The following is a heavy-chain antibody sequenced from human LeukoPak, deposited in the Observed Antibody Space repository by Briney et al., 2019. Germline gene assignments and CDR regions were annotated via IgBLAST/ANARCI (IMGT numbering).Heavy chain of an antibody. V-gene: IGHV1-8*01. CDR1: GYTFTSYD. Sequence: ASVKVSCKASGYTFTSYDINWVGQAAGQGREWMGWINPNSGNTGYAQKFQGRVTMTRNTSISTAYMELSSLRSEDTAVYYCARAVKQWLVRRYYFDYWGQGTLVTVSS. J-gene: IGHJ4*02. CDR2: INPNSGNT. D-gene: IGHD6-19*01. CDR3: ARAVKQWLVRRYYFDY.